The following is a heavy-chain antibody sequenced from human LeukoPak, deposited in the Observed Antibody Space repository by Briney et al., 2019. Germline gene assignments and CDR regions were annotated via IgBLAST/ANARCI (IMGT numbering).Heavy chain of an antibody. CDR1: GFTFSPYG. CDR3: ARDRNDIKAFDI. CDR2: IWYDGSNK. V-gene: IGHV3-33*01. J-gene: IGHJ3*02. Sequence: GGSLRLSCAASGFTFSPYGMCWVRQAPGKGLEWVAVIWYDGSNKYYADSVKGRFTISRDNSKNTLYLQMNSLRAEDTAVYYCARDRNDIKAFDIWGQGTMVTVSS.